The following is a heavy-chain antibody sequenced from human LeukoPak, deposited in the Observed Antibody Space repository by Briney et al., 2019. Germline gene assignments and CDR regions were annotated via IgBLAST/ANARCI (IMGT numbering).Heavy chain of an antibody. CDR3: AKDNSNYYDNTGY. D-gene: IGHD3-22*01. Sequence: GGSLRLSCAASGFTFISYAMSWVRQAPGKGLEWLTVISHDGNNKYYADSVKGRFTISRDNSKNTLYLQMNSLRAEDTAVYYCAKDNSNYYDNTGYWGQGTLVTVSS. V-gene: IGHV3-30*18. CDR1: GFTFISYA. J-gene: IGHJ4*02. CDR2: ISHDGNNK.